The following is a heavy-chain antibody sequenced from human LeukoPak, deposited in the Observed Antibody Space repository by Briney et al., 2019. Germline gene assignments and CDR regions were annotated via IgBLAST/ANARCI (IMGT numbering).Heavy chain of an antibody. CDR2: ISDSGST. CDR1: GDSIINYY. CDR3: ARAGYGDAFDI. D-gene: IGHD5-18*01. V-gene: IGHV4-59*01. Sequence: SETLSLTCTVSGDSIINYYWNWIRQPPGKGLEWIGYISDSGSTNYNPSLMSRVTISVDTSKNQFSLKLNSVTAADTAVYYCARAGYGDAFDIWGQGTMVTVSS. J-gene: IGHJ3*02.